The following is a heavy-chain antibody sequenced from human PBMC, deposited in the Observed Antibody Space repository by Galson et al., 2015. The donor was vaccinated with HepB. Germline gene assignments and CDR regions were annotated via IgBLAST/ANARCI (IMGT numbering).Heavy chain of an antibody. D-gene: IGHD2-2*01. J-gene: IGHJ5*02. Sequence: SLRLSCAASGFTFDNYAMHWIRQAPGEGLEWVAVVAYHGGNDHYADSVRGRFTMSRDNSKNTVYLQMNNLTAAETAVYYCAREFGIVPAALGLKNWFDPWGQGTRVTVSS. CDR2: VAYHGGND. V-gene: IGHV3-30-3*01. CDR1: GFTFDNYA. CDR3: AREFGIVPAALGLKNWFDP.